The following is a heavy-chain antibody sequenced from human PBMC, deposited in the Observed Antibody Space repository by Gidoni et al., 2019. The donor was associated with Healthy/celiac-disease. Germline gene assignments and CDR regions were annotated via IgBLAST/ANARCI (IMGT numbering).Heavy chain of an antibody. CDR2: ISGNSSSI. Sequence: EVQLVASGGGLVQPGRSLRLSCAASGFTFDYYAMQWVRQAPGKGLEGGLGISGNSSSIGYADSVKGRFTISRDNAKNSLYLQMNSLRAEDTALYYCAKDMGRRDYSPLGYYYGMDVWGQGTTVTVSS. CDR3: AKDMGRRDYSPLGYYYGMDV. CDR1: GFTFDYYA. J-gene: IGHJ6*02. D-gene: IGHD4-17*01. V-gene: IGHV3-9*01.